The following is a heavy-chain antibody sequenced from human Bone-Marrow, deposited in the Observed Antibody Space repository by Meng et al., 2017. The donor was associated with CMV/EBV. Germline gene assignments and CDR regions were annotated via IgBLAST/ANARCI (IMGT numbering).Heavy chain of an antibody. Sequence: GGSLRLSCAASGFTFSDYYMSWIRQAPGKGLEWISYISGSGSTIYYADSVKGRFTISRDNAKNSLYLQINSLRAEDTAVYYCARVVTRVRGVITPNFDYWGQGSLVTSPQ. D-gene: IGHD3-10*01. J-gene: IGHJ4*02. CDR3: ARVVTRVRGVITPNFDY. CDR2: ISGSGSTI. CDR1: GFTFSDYY. V-gene: IGHV3-11*04.